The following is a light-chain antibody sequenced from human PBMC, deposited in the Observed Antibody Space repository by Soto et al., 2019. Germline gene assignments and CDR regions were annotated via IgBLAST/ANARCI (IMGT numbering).Light chain of an antibody. CDR1: QTIGTY. J-gene: IGKJ1*01. Sequence: IEVTQSPSSLAASLGDRVTITCRASQTIGTYVNWYRQKSGAAPELLIYDASTLQSGVPSRFRGGAPGKDFTLTISRLQLDDFATYYCQQSYNTPLTFGQGTKVEIK. CDR2: DAS. V-gene: IGKV1-39*01. CDR3: QQSYNTPLT.